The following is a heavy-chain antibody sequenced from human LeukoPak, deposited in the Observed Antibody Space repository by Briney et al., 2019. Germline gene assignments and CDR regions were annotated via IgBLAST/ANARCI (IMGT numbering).Heavy chain of an antibody. CDR3: ARGPSPYAFDI. CDR1: GGSISSGFYY. CDR2: IYISGST. J-gene: IGHJ3*02. Sequence: SETLSLTCTVSGGSISSGFYYWSWIRQPAGKGLEWIGRIYISGSTYYNPSLKSRVTISVDTSKNQFSLKLSSVTAADTAVYYCARGPSPYAFDIWGQGTMVTVSS. V-gene: IGHV4-61*02.